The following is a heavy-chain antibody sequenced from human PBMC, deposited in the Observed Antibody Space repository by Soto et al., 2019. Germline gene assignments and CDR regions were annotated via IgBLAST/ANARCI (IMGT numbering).Heavy chain of an antibody. Sequence: SETLSLTCTVSGASISGFYWSRIRNSAGKGLEWIGRIYATGTTDYNPSLKSRVMMSVDTSKKQFSLKLRSVTAADTAVYYCVRDGTKTLRDWFDPWGQGISVTV. CDR3: VRDGTKTLRDWFDP. CDR2: IYATGTT. V-gene: IGHV4-4*07. J-gene: IGHJ5*02. D-gene: IGHD1-1*01. CDR1: GASISGFY.